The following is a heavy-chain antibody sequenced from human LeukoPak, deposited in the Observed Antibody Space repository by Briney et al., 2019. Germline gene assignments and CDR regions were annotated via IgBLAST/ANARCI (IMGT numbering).Heavy chain of an antibody. CDR3: ASGDSSGLYYYYGMDV. CDR1: GFTFSSYS. D-gene: IGHD3-22*01. CDR2: ISSSSSYI. J-gene: IGHJ6*02. V-gene: IGHV3-21*01. Sequence: PGGSLRLSCAASGFTFSSYSMNWVRQAPGKGLEWVSSISSSSSYIYYADSVKGRFTISRDNAKNSLYLQMSSLRAEDTAVYYCASGDSSGLYYYYGMDVWGQGTTVTVSS.